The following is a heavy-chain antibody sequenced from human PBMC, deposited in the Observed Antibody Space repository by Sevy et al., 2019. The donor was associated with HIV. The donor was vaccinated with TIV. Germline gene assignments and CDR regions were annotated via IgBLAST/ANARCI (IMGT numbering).Heavy chain of an antibody. CDR1: GGTFSSYA. CDR2: IIPIFGTA. J-gene: IGHJ6*02. D-gene: IGHD3-3*01. Sequence: ASVKVSCKASGGTFSSYAISWVRQAPGQGLEWMGGIIPIFGTANYAQKFQGRVTITADESTSTAYMELSSLRSEDTAVYYCARSSITIFGYYYYGMDVWDQGTTVTVSS. CDR3: ARSSITIFGYYYYGMDV. V-gene: IGHV1-69*13.